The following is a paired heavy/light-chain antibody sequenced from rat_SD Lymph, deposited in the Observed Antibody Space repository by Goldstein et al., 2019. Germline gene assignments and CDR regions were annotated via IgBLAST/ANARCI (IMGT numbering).Light chain of an antibody. J-gene: IGKJ1*01. CDR1: EDIYSN. V-gene: IGKV12S38*01. CDR2: AAN. CDR3: LQGSKFPWT. Sequence: DIQMTQSPASLSASLGETISIECRASEDIYSNLAWYQQKSGKSPQLLIYAANRLQDGVPSRFSGSGSGTQYSLKISGMQPEDEGDYFCLQGSKFPWTFGGGTKLELK.
Heavy chain of an antibody. CDR3: ARQDYYDGTYYPYYVMDA. CDR1: GFTFSNYG. J-gene: IGHJ4*01. D-gene: IGHD1-12*02. CDR2: ISSGSSYI. Sequence: EVQLVESGGGLVQPGRSLKLSCVASGFTFSNYGMNWIRQAPGKGLEWVAYISSGSSYIYYAETVKGRFTISRDNAKNTLYLQMTSLRSEDTALYYCARQDYYDGTYYPYYVMDAWGQGASVTVSS. V-gene: IGHV5-34*01.